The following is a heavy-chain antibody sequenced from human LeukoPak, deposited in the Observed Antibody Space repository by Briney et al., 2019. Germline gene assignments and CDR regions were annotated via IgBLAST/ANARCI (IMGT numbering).Heavy chain of an antibody. Sequence: SDTLSLLCTLSGGSLSSYYWRWIRQPPGKGREWIGYIYYCGSTNYNPPLKSRVTISVDTSKIDFSLKLSSVTAADTAVYYCARARWSPLYYFDYWGQGTLVTVSS. CDR1: GGSLSSYY. J-gene: IGHJ4*02. D-gene: IGHD4-23*01. V-gene: IGHV4-59*07. CDR2: IYYCGST. CDR3: ARARWSPLYYFDY.